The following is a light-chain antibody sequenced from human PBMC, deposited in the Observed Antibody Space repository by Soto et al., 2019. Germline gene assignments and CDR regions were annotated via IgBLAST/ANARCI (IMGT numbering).Light chain of an antibody. V-gene: IGKV4-1*01. CDR3: QQFYTTPT. CDR1: QSLLYIANNKNY. CDR2: WAS. Sequence: DIVMTQFPDSLGVSLGERATINCRSSQSLLYIANNKNYLAWYQQKPGQPPKLLISWASARESGVPDRFSGSGSGAYFTLTMSSLQAEDVRLYYCQQFYTTPTFGGGTKVELK. J-gene: IGKJ4*01.